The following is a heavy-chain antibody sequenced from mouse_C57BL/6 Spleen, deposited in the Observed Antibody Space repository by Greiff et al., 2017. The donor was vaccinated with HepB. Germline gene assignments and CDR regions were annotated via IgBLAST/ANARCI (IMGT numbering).Heavy chain of an antibody. Sequence: VQLQPGAELVMPGASVKLSCKASGYTFTSYWMHWVKQRPGQGLEWIGEIDPSDSYTNYNQKFKGKSTLTVDKSSSTAYMQLSSLTSEDSAVYYCARLYYGPYFDYWGQGTTLTVSS. CDR2: IDPSDSYT. CDR3: ARLYYGPYFDY. V-gene: IGHV1-69*01. CDR1: GYTFTSYW. J-gene: IGHJ2*01. D-gene: IGHD1-1*01.